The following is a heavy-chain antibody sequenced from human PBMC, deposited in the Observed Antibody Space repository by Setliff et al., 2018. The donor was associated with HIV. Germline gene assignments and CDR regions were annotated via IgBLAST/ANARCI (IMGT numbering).Heavy chain of an antibody. J-gene: IGHJ6*03. CDR3: ARVPVSRYYYYMDV. Sequence: ASVKVSCKTSGYNFKAYGMSWVRQAPGQGLEWMGWISPYNGDTRYAQKFQGRVTLTTDTTTSTAYLEVRTLRSDDTAVYYCARVPVSRYYYYMDVWGKGTTVTVSS. CDR1: GYNFKAYG. CDR2: ISPYNGDT. V-gene: IGHV1-18*01. D-gene: IGHD6-13*01.